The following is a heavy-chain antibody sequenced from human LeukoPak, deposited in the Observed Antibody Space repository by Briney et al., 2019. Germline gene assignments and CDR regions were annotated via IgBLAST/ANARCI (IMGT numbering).Heavy chain of an antibody. Sequence: SETLSLTCTVSGGSVASTGCYWGWIRQSPGKGLEWIGSDYYTGEISSTPSLKSRLTISVDTSKNQFALTLTSVTAADTAVYYCGRHVSNGWDYHYGLDVWGQGTTVTVSS. D-gene: IGHD6-19*01. V-gene: IGHV4-39*01. CDR2: DYYTGEI. CDR1: GGSVASTGCY. J-gene: IGHJ6*02. CDR3: GRHVSNGWDYHYGLDV.